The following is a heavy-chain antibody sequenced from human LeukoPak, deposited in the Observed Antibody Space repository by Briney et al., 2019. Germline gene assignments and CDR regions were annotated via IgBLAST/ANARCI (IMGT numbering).Heavy chain of an antibody. V-gene: IGHV3-23*01. J-gene: IGHJ3*02. CDR1: EFTFGSFA. CDR3: AKCAQSYGNDAFDI. CDR2: IRGGGAVT. Sequence: GGSLRLSCAASEFTFGSFAMSWVRQAPGKGLEWVSYIRGGGAVTHYADSVKGRFTVSRDNPKSTLYLQMNSLRAEDTAVYYCAKCAQSYGNDAFDIWCQGTMVTVSS. D-gene: IGHD3-16*01.